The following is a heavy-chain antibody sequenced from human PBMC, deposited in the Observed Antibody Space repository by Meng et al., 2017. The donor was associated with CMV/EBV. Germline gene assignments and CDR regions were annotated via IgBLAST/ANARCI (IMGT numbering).Heavy chain of an antibody. J-gene: IGHJ4*02. CDR1: GVTFSRYG. D-gene: IGHD3-10*01. CDR3: AKDRDVFDY. CDR2: IWHDGSNK. Sequence: GVSCAASGVTFSRYGMHWVRQAPGKGLEWVAVIWHDGSNKYYTDSVKGRFTISRDNSKNTLYLQMNSLRAEDTAVYYCAKDRDVFDYWGQGTLVTVSS. V-gene: IGHV3-33*06.